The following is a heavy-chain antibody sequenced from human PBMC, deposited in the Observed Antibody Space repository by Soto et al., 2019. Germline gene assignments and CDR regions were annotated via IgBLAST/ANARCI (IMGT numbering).Heavy chain of an antibody. CDR3: EREGTIRGDDY. CDR1: GYTFTSYD. Sequence: QVQLVQSGAEVKKPGASVRVSCKASGYTFTSYDINWVRQATGQGLEWMGWMNPNSGNTGYAQKFQGRVKMNRNTAVSTAYMELSSLRSEDTAVYYWEREGTIRGDDYWGQGTLVTVSS. CDR2: MNPNSGNT. V-gene: IGHV1-8*01. J-gene: IGHJ4*02. D-gene: IGHD2-2*02.